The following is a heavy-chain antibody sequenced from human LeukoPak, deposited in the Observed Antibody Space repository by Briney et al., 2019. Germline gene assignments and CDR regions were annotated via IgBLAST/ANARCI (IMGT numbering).Heavy chain of an antibody. D-gene: IGHD4-11*01. V-gene: IGHV4-59*01. Sequence: PSETLSLTCTVSGGSISSYYWSWIRQPPGKGLEWIGYIYYSGSTNYNPSLKSRVTISVDMSKNQFSLKLSSVTAADTAVYYCARISTTVTTAWFDPWGQGTPVTVSS. J-gene: IGHJ5*02. CDR1: GGSISSYY. CDR3: ARISTTVTTAWFDP. CDR2: IYYSGST.